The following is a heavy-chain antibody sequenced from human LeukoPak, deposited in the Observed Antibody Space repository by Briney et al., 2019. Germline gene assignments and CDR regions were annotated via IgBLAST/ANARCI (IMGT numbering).Heavy chain of an antibody. CDR3: ARGGGSYYY. D-gene: IGHD1-26*01. V-gene: IGHV4-34*01. CDR1: GGSFSGYY. Sequence: SETLSLTCAVYGGSFSGYYWSWIRQPPGKGLEWIGEINHSGSTNHNPSLKSRVTISVDTSKNQFSLKLSSVTAADTAVYYCARGGGSYYYWGQGTLVTVSS. CDR2: INHSGST. J-gene: IGHJ4*02.